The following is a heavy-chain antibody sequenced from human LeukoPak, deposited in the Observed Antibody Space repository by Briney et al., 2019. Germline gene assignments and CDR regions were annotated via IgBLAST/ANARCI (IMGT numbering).Heavy chain of an antibody. Sequence: SSETLSLTCAVYGGSFSAHYWSWIRQPPGKGLEWIAEINHSGGTNYNPSLKSRVTISVDTSHNQFSLKLNSVTAADTAVYYCASSREYSSSWYHYFDYWGQGTLVTVSS. CDR2: INHSGGT. J-gene: IGHJ4*02. D-gene: IGHD6-13*01. CDR1: GGSFSAHY. CDR3: ASSREYSSSWYHYFDY. V-gene: IGHV4-34*01.